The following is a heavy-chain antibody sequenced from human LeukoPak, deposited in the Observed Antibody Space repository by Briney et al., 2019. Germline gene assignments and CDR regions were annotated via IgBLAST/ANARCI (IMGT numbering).Heavy chain of an antibody. CDR1: GYTLTGYY. CDR2: INPYTGDT. Sequence: GASVKVSCKASGYTLTGYYIHWVRQAPGQGLEWMGWINPYTGDTNSAQKFQGRVTMTRDTSISTAYMKLSRLTSDDSAVYYCARRQILNWFDPWGQGTLVTVSS. CDR3: ARRQILNWFDP. V-gene: IGHV1-2*02. J-gene: IGHJ5*02.